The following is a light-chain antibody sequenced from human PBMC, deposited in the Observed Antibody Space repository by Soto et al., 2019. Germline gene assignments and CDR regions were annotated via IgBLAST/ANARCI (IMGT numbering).Light chain of an antibody. CDR3: QQYDRYSEA. Sequence: ITMNQPPSTLSGYFGARVTITCRASQTISSWFAWSQLKPGIAPKLLIYKASTLKSGVPSRLSGSGSGTEFSLTVRSLQPDDLATYCCQQYDRYSEAFGHG. J-gene: IGKJ1*01. CDR1: QTISSW. V-gene: IGKV1-5*03. CDR2: KAS.